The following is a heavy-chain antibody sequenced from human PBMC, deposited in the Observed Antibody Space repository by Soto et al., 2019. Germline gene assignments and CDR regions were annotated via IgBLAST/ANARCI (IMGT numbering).Heavy chain of an antibody. Sequence: EGQGAGLGRGWMGWISSYNGNTNYAQKVQGRVTMTTDTSTSTIYMELRSLRSDDTAVYYCARGPRYCSSTSCFSGVTWFDPWGQGTLVTVSS. CDR2: ISSYNGNT. CDR3: ARGPRYCSSTSCFSGVTWFDP. D-gene: IGHD2-2*01. V-gene: IGHV1-18*01. J-gene: IGHJ5*02.